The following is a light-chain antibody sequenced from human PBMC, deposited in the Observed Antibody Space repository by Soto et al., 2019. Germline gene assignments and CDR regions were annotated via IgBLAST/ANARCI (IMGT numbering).Light chain of an antibody. CDR1: QGISNY. J-gene: IGKJ3*01. V-gene: IGKV1-27*01. Sequence: DIQMTQSPSSLSASVGDRVTITCRASQGISNYLAWYQQKPGKVPKLLIYAAFVSQSGVPSRFSGSGSGTDFTLTISSLRPEDVATYYCQKYSSAPHFGPGTKVDIK. CDR3: QKYSSAPH. CDR2: AAF.